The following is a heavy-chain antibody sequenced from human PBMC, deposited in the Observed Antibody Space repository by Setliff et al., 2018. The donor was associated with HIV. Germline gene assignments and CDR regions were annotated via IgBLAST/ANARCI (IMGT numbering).Heavy chain of an antibody. CDR3: VRGNTAFDI. J-gene: IGHJ3*02. V-gene: IGHV1-69*05. D-gene: IGHD2-2*02. Sequence: SVKVSCKASGVTLSIHPISWVRQAPGRGLDWMGGIIPAFGTATYAQKFQGRVTMTRDTSTSTIYMELNSLTSEDTAVYYCVRGNTAFDIWGQGTMVTVSS. CDR2: IIPAFGTA. CDR1: GVTLSIHP.